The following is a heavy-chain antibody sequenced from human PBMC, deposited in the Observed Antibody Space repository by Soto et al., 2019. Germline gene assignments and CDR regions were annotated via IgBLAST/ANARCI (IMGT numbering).Heavy chain of an antibody. Sequence: SVKVSCKASGGTFSSYAISWVRQAPGQGLEWMGGIIPIFGTANYAQKFQGRVTITADESTSTAYMELSSLRSEDTAVYYCARGERAAGIFDYWGQGTLVTVSS. V-gene: IGHV1-69*13. CDR2: IIPIFGTA. D-gene: IGHD6-13*01. J-gene: IGHJ4*02. CDR1: GGTFSSYA. CDR3: ARGERAAGIFDY.